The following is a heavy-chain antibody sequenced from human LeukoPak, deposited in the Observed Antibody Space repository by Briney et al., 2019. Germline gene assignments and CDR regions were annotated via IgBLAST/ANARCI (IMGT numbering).Heavy chain of an antibody. Sequence: PGGSLRLSCATSGFNFNNAWMIWVRQAPGKGLEWVGRIKSKTDGERADYAAPVTGRFSISREGSKNTLYLQMNSLKTEDTAVYYCVTIRQLGYWGQGTLVTVSS. CDR2: IKSKTDGERA. CDR3: VTIRQLGY. V-gene: IGHV3-15*01. D-gene: IGHD3-10*01. CDR1: GFNFNNAW. J-gene: IGHJ4*02.